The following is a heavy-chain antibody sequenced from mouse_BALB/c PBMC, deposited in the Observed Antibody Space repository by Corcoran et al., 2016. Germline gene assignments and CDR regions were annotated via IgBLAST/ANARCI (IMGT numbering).Heavy chain of an antibody. D-gene: IGHD2-2*01. J-gene: IGHJ2*01. CDR2: IYPFKDVT. CDR1: GYTFTSYV. CDR3: TREVPGGYPVDY. Sequence: EVQLQQSGPELVKPGASEKMSCKASGYTFTSYVMHWVKQKPGQGLEWIGYIYPFKDVTKYNENFKGKATLTSDKSSSTAYMVLNSLTSEDSAVYYCTREVPGGYPVDYWGQGTTLTVSS. V-gene: IGHV1S136*01.